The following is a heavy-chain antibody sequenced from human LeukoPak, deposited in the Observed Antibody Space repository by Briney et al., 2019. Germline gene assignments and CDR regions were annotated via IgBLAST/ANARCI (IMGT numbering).Heavy chain of an antibody. CDR3: ARDRPTGASRVFVVQ. D-gene: IGHD2-15*01. V-gene: IGHV3-21*06. Sequence: WGSLRLSCTASGFSLSTYAMTWVRQAPGRGLEWISSMSSGSRYIYYADSVRGRFTISRDNTKNSLYLLMNNLRAEDTAIYYCARDRPTGASRVFVVQWGQGTPVTVSS. CDR2: MSSGSRYI. CDR1: GFSLSTYA. J-gene: IGHJ4*02.